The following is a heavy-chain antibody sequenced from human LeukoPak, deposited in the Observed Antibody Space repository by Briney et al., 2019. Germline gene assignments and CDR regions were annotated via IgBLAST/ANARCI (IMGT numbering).Heavy chain of an antibody. CDR2: IIPIFGTA. J-gene: IGHJ6*03. CDR1: GGTFSSYA. Sequence: ASVKVSCKASGGTFSSYAISWVRQAPGQGLEWMGGIIPIFGTANYAQKFQGRVTITADESTSTAYMELSSLRSEDTAVYYCARGGERILTGFSDPYYYYMDVWGKGTTVTISS. D-gene: IGHD3-9*01. CDR3: ARGGERILTGFSDPYYYYMDV. V-gene: IGHV1-69*13.